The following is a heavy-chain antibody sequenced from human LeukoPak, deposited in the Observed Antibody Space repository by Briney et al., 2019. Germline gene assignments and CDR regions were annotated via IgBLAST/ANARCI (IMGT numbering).Heavy chain of an antibody. V-gene: IGHV3-30*18. CDR3: AKDRRRGSWEQYFQH. CDR2: ISYDGSNK. CDR1: GFTFSSYG. Sequence: PGGSLRLSCAASGFTFSSYGMHWVRQAPGKGLEWVAVISYDGSNKYHADSVKGRFTISRDNSKNTLYLQMNSLRAEDTAVYYCAKDRRRGSWEQYFQHWGQGTLVTVSS. J-gene: IGHJ1*01. D-gene: IGHD1-26*01.